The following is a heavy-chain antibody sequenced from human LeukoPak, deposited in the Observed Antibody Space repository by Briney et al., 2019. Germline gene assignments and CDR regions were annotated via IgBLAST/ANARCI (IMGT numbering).Heavy chain of an antibody. CDR1: GYTFTGYY. D-gene: IGHD2-2*01. Sequence: GASVKVSCKASGYTFTGYYMHWVRQAPGQGLERMGWINPNSGGTNYAQKFQGRVTMTRDTSISTAYMELSRLRSDDTAVYYCARVSLAPTDIVVVPAAMVGYYFDYWGQGTLVTVSS. J-gene: IGHJ4*02. V-gene: IGHV1-2*02. CDR3: ARVSLAPTDIVVVPAAMVGYYFDY. CDR2: INPNSGGT.